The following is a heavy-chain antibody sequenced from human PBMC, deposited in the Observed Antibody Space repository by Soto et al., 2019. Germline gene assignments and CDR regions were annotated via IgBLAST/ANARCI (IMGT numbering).Heavy chain of an antibody. D-gene: IGHD3-10*01. CDR1: GFTFSHYT. V-gene: IGHV3-30-3*01. J-gene: IGHJ2*01. CDR2: VSKDGTKK. CDR3: ARDRGDPVSLLRGVACRDDWYFDL. Sequence: QVQLVESGGGVVQPGRSLTLSCAGSGFTFSHYTIHWVRQAPGKGLEWVAVVSKDGTKKFYADSVKDRFTVSRDNSKNTVYLQMNILRVEDMAVYFCARDRGDPVSLLRGVACRDDWYFDLWGRGTLVTVSS.